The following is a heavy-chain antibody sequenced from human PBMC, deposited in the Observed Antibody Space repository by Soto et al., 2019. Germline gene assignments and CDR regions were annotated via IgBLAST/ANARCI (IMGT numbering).Heavy chain of an antibody. D-gene: IGHD3-3*01. CDR1: GYAFTSYG. J-gene: IGHJ4*02. Sequence: GASVKVSCKASGYAFTSYGISWVRQAPGQRLEWIRWISAYNGNTNYAQKLQGRVTMTTDTSTSTAYMELRSLRSDDTSVYYCARIPSFTMYYYFWSGYYGGVFDYWGQRSLVTVSS. CDR2: ISAYNGNT. V-gene: IGHV1-18*01. CDR3: ARIPSFTMYYYFWSGYYGGVFDY.